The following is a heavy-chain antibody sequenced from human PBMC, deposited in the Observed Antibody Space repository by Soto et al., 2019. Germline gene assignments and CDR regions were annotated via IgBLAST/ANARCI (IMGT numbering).Heavy chain of an antibody. CDR3: AGPGYSSQDY. CDR1: GFTFSSFA. V-gene: IGHV3-23*01. J-gene: IGHJ4*02. CDR2: ISGSGDGT. D-gene: IGHD5-18*01. Sequence: PGGSLRLSCAASGFTFSSFALIFCRQSPCKWLEWVSAISGSGDGTDYADSVKGRFTISRDNSKNTLYLQMNSLRAEDTAVYYCAGPGYSSQDYWGQGALVTVSS.